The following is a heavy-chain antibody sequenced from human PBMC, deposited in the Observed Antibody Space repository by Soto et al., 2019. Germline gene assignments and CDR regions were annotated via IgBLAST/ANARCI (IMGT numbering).Heavy chain of an antibody. V-gene: IGHV2-5*02. CDR3: AHRGKKADAFDI. J-gene: IGHJ3*02. Sequence: QITLKESGPTLVKPTQTLTLTCTFSGFSLSTSGVGVGWISQPPGKALEWLALIYWDDDKRYRPSLKSRLTITKDTSKNQVVLTMTNMDPVDTATYYCAHRGKKADAFDIWGQGTMVTVSS. CDR2: IYWDDDK. CDR1: GFSLSTSGVG.